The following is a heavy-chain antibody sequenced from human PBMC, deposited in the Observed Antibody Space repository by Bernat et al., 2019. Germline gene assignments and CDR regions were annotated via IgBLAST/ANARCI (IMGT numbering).Heavy chain of an antibody. V-gene: IGHV3-30-3*01. D-gene: IGHD3-3*01. J-gene: IGHJ4*02. CDR1: GFTFSSYA. CDR3: AEGGDFWNGYYSY. CDR2: ISYDGSNK. Sequence: QVQLVESGGGVVQPGRSLRLSCAASGFTFSSYAMHWVRQAPGKGLEWVAVISYDGSNKYYADSVKGRFTISRDNSKNTLYLQMNSLRAEDTAVYYCAEGGDFWNGYYSYWGQGTLVTVSS.